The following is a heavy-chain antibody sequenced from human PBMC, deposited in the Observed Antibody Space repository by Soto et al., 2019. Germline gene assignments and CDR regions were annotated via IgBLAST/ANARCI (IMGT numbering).Heavy chain of an antibody. CDR2: INHSGGT. Sequence: SETLSLTCAVYGGSFSGYYWTWIRRPPGKGLEWIGEINHSGGTNYNPSLKSRVIMSVDTSKNQFSLRLTSVTAADTAVYYCASVSRVVDVSYYFDYWGQGTLVTVSS. CDR3: ASVSRVVDVSYYFDY. J-gene: IGHJ4*02. V-gene: IGHV4-34*01. D-gene: IGHD2-15*01. CDR1: GGSFSGYY.